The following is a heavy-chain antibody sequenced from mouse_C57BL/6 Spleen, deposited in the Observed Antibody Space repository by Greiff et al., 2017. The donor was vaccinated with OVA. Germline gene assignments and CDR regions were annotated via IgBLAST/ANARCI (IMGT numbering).Heavy chain of an antibody. CDR2: ISDGGSYT. CDR3: ARGSSWFAY. J-gene: IGHJ3*01. Sequence: EVNVVESGGGLVKPGGSLKLSCAASGFTFSSYAMSWVRQTPEKRLEWVATISDGGSYTYYPDNVKGRFTISRDNAKNNLYLQMSHLKSEDTAMYYCARGSSWFAYWGQGTLVTVSA. V-gene: IGHV5-4*03. CDR1: GFTFSSYA.